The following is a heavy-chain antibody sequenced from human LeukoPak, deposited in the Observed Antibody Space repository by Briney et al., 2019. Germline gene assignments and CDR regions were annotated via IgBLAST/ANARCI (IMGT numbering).Heavy chain of an antibody. J-gene: IGHJ4*02. Sequence: GGSLRLSCAASGFTFSTYAMSWVRQAPGKGLEWVSTISGSGGSTSYSDSVKGRFTISRDNAKNSLYLQMNSLRAEDTAVYYCARGAYYYEDWGQGTLVTVSS. CDR2: ISGSGGST. CDR3: ARGAYYYED. V-gene: IGHV3-23*01. D-gene: IGHD3-22*01. CDR1: GFTFSTYA.